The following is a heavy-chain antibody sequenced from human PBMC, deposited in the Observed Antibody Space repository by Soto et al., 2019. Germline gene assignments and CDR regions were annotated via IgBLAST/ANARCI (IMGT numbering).Heavy chain of an antibody. CDR2: IYYSGST. CDR3: ARGAVMTTVFKYYYYGMDV. Sequence: SETLCLTYTVSGGSISSGDYYWSWIRQPPGKGLEWIGYIYYSGSTYYNPSLKSRVTISVDTSKNQFSLKLSSVTAADTAVYYCARGAVMTTVFKYYYYGMDVWGQGTTVTVSS. CDR1: GGSISSGDYY. V-gene: IGHV4-30-4*01. J-gene: IGHJ6*02. D-gene: IGHD4-4*01.